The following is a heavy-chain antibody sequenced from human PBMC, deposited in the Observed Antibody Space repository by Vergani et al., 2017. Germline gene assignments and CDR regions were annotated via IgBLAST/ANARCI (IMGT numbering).Heavy chain of an antibody. V-gene: IGHV4-59*01. D-gene: IGHD2-15*01. J-gene: IGHJ5*02. CDR2: IYYSGST. Sequence: QVHLQESGPGVVKPSETLSLTCTVSGGSISSYYWSWIRQPPGKGLEWIGYIYYSGSTNYNPSLKSRVTISVDTSKNQFSLKLSSVTAADTAVYYCARDGLGYCSGGSCSNWFDPWGQGTLVTVSS. CDR3: ARDGLGYCSGGSCSNWFDP. CDR1: GGSISSYY.